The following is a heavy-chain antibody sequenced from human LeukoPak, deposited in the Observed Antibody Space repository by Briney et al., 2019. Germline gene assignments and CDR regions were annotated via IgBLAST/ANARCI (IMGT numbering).Heavy chain of an antibody. D-gene: IGHD6-19*01. V-gene: IGHV1-2*04. Sequence: ASVKVSCKASGYTFTGYYMHWVRQAPGQGLEWMGWINPNSGGTNYAQKFQGWVTMTRDTSISTAYMELSRLRSDDTAVYYCARAFGGSSGWYAAQFSYYFDYWGQGTLVTVSS. J-gene: IGHJ4*02. CDR3: ARAFGGSSGWYAAQFSYYFDY. CDR1: GYTFTGYY. CDR2: INPNSGGT.